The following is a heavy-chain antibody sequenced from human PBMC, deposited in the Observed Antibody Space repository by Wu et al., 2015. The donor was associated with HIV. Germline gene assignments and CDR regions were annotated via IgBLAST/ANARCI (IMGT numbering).Heavy chain of an antibody. CDR2: INPDGGGT. CDR3: ARDLSQRAHYYMDV. V-gene: IGHV1-2*02. CDR1: GYTFTDYY. J-gene: IGHJ6*03. Sequence: QVQLVQSGPEVTKPGASVKVSCKTSGYTFTDYYMHWVRQAPGQGLEWMGWINPDGGGTKFAQRFQGRVTMTRDTSIATAYMELNSLTSDDTAVYYCARDLSQRAHYYMDVWGTGTTVIVSS.